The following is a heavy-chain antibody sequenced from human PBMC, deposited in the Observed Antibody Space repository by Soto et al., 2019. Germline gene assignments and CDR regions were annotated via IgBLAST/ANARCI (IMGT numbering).Heavy chain of an antibody. CDR1: GGSVSTGNYN. J-gene: IGHJ6*02. V-gene: IGHV4-61*01. CDR2: IFFTGST. Sequence: QMQLQESGPGLLKPSETLSLTCTVSGGSVSTGNYNWSWVRQTPGKVLEWIGNIFFTGSTHYNPSLSSRVTISVDTSKNPFSLELRSVTAADSAVYYCARDGHGMDVWGQGTTVTVSS. CDR3: ARDGHGMDV.